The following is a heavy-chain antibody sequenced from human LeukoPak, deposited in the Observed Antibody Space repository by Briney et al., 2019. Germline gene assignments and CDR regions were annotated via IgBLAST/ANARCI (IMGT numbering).Heavy chain of an antibody. CDR1: GFTSSSYS. Sequence: GGSLRLSCAASGFTSSSYSVNWVRQAPGKGLEWVSSISSSSSYIYYADSVKGRFTISRDNAKNSLYLQMNSLRAEDTAVYYCARETAVAGLEGIDYWGQGTLVTVSS. V-gene: IGHV3-21*01. D-gene: IGHD6-19*01. CDR3: ARETAVAGLEGIDY. CDR2: ISSSSSYI. J-gene: IGHJ4*02.